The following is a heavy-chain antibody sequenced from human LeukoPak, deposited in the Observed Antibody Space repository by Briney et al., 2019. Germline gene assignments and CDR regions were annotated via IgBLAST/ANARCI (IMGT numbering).Heavy chain of an antibody. Sequence: GGSLRLSCTASGYTFSSYAMTWVRQAPGKGLEWVAVISYDGSNKSYGDSVKGRFTLSRDNSKNTLYLQMNYLRAEDSAVYYCARGTAEFDSWGQGTLVTVSS. CDR2: ISYDGSNK. J-gene: IGHJ4*02. CDR3: ARGTAEFDS. D-gene: IGHD5-18*01. V-gene: IGHV3-30-3*01. CDR1: GYTFSSYA.